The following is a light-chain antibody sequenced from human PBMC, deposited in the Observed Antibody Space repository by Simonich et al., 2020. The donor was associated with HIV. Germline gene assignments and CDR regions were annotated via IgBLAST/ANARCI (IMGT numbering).Light chain of an antibody. CDR2: RND. V-gene: IGLV1-47*01. CDR3: VAWDDSLSGPV. CDR1: SSNIGSGYD. J-gene: IGLJ3*02. Sequence: QSVLTQPPSVSGAPGQRVTISCTGSSSNIGSGYDVHWYQQLPGTAPKLLIYRNDQRPSGVPDRFSGSKSGTSASLAISGRRSEDEADYYCVAWDDSLSGPVFGGGTRLTIL.